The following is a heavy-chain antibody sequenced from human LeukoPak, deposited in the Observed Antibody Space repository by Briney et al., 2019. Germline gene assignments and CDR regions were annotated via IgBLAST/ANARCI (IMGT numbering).Heavy chain of an antibody. Sequence: SETLSLTCTVSGGSISSYYWSWIRQPPGKGLEWIGYIYYSGSTNYNPSLKSRVTISVDTSKNQFSLKLSSVTAADTAVYYCAREENFYDSSSVRAFDIWGQGTMVTVSS. CDR3: AREENFYDSSSVRAFDI. D-gene: IGHD3-22*01. CDR1: GGSISSYY. CDR2: IYYSGST. J-gene: IGHJ3*02. V-gene: IGHV4-59*12.